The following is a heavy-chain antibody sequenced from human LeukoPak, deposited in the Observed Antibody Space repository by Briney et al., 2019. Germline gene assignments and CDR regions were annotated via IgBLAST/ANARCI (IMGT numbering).Heavy chain of an antibody. CDR3: ARDREPRDSELDY. J-gene: IGHJ4*02. D-gene: IGHD1-26*01. CDR1: GFTFSSYG. V-gene: IGHV3-30*03. CDR2: ISYDGSNK. Sequence: GRSLRLSCAASGFTFSSYGMHWVRQAPGKGLEWVAVISYDGSNKYYADSVKGRFTISRDNSKNTLYLQMNSLRAEDTAVYYCARDREPRDSELDYWGQGTLVTVSS.